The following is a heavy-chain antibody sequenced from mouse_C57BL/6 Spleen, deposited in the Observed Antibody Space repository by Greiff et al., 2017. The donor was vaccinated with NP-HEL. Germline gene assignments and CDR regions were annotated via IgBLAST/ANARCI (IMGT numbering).Heavy chain of an antibody. Sequence: VQLQQSGPELVKPGASVKMSCKASGYTFTDYNMHWVKQSHGKSLEWIGYINPNNGGTSYNQKFKGKATLTVNKSSCTAYMELRSLTSEDSAVYYCARGDFYYGSSYGFAYWGQGTLVTVSA. V-gene: IGHV1-22*01. CDR3: ARGDFYYGSSYGFAY. CDR1: GYTFTDYN. D-gene: IGHD1-1*01. CDR2: INPNNGGT. J-gene: IGHJ3*01.